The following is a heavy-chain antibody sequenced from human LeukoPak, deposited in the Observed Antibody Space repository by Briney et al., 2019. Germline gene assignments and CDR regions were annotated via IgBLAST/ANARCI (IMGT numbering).Heavy chain of an antibody. CDR2: IKQDGSEK. CDR1: GFTFSNYW. J-gene: IGHJ6*03. V-gene: IGHV3-7*01. Sequence: GGSLRLSCEGSGFTFSNYWMSWVRQAPGKGLEWVANIKQDGSEKYYVDSVKGRFTISRDNAKNSLYLQMNSLRAEDTAVYYCARRYMDVWGKGTTVTVSS. CDR3: ARRYMDV.